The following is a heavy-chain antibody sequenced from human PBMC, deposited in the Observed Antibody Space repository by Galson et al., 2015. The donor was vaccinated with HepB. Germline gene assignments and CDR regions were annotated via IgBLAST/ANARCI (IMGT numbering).Heavy chain of an antibody. D-gene: IGHD2-2*03. V-gene: IGHV3-23*05. CDR3: AKFRGMDIGEYHFDH. CDR1: GFTFSTFA. J-gene: IGHJ4*02. CDR2: LHNDGVTT. Sequence: SLRLSCAASGFTFSTFAMGWVRQAPGKGLEWVSTLHNDGVTTHIADSVRGRFTISRDNSKNTLFLQMNSLGVEDTALYYCAKFRGMDIGEYHFDHWDQGTLVTVSS.